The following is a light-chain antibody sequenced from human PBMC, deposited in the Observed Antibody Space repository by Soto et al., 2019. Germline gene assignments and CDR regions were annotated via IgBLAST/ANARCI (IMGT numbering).Light chain of an antibody. Sequence: QSVLTQPPSVSAAPGQKVTISCSGSSSNIGKNYVFWYQQVPGTAPKLLNYDENKRPSGIPDRFSGSKSGTSATLGITGLQTGDEADYYCGSWDSSLMAVVFGGGTKLTVL. V-gene: IGLV1-51*01. CDR3: GSWDSSLMAVV. J-gene: IGLJ2*01. CDR2: DEN. CDR1: SSNIGKNY.